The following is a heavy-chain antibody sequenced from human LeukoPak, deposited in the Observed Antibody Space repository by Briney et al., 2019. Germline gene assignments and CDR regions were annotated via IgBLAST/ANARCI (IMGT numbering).Heavy chain of an antibody. CDR2: IYSSGST. CDR1: GGSISSGGHY. V-gene: IGHV4-31*03. D-gene: IGHD1-26*01. J-gene: IGHJ4*02. Sequence: TLSLTCXVXGGSISSGGHYWSWIRPHPGKGLEYIGYIYSSGSTYYNPSLKSRVTISLDTSKNQFSLKLSSVTAADTAVYYCARRIGEGAPFRYFDYWGQGTLVTVSS. CDR3: ARRIGEGAPFRYFDY.